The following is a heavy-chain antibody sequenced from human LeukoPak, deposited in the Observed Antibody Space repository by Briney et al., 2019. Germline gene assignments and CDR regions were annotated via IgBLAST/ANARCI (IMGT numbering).Heavy chain of an antibody. CDR3: ANQFLDAN. J-gene: IGHJ4*02. CDR1: GFLFDTYA. V-gene: IGHV3-23*01. Sequence: GGSLSPAWEASGFLFDTYAMTWVRQAPGKGLEYVSTINAVDADTYYADSVKGRFTVSRDNSKNTLYLQMNSLRVDDTAVYYCANQFLDANWGTGTLVTVSS. D-gene: IGHD2-21*01. CDR2: INAVDADT.